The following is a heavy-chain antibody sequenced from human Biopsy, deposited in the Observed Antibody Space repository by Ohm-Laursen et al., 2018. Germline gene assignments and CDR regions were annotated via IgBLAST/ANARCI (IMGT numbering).Heavy chain of an antibody. D-gene: IGHD3-16*01. CDR1: GGAFTNYA. CDR3: AIYGGTEPEGD. V-gene: IGHV1-69*06. CDR2: IITVSETA. J-gene: IGHJ4*02. Sequence: SSVKVSCKASGGAFTNYAINWVRQAPGHGLEWMGGIITVSETAGYAERFQGRVTITADKLTSTAYMELASLRSEDTAVYYCAIYGGTEPEGDWGQGTLVTVSS.